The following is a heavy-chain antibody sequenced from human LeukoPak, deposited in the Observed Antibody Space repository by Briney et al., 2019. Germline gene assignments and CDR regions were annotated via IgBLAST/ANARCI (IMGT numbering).Heavy chain of an antibody. D-gene: IGHD1-26*01. CDR1: GRTVSRYA. J-gene: IGHJ4*02. Sequence: ASVSASCKASGRTVSRYAISWVRRAAGHGLEWMGRIIPILGIANYAQNFQGRVTINADKSTSTAYMELSSLRSEDTAVYYCARDVGGSDYWGQGTLVTVSS. CDR2: IIPILGIA. CDR3: ARDVGGSDY. V-gene: IGHV1-69*04.